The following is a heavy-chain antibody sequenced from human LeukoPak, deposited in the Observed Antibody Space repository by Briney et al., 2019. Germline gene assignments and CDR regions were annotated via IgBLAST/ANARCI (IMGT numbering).Heavy chain of an antibody. CDR3: ARDHKAILTAYYYDY. CDR2: IYSGGST. J-gene: IGHJ4*02. Sequence: GSLRLSCAASGFTVSSNYMSWVRQAPGKGLEWVSVIYSGGSTYYADSVKGRFTISRDNSKNTLYLQMNSLRAEDTAVYYCARDHKAILTAYYYDYWGQGTLVTVSS. D-gene: IGHD3-9*01. V-gene: IGHV3-53*01. CDR1: GFTVSSNY.